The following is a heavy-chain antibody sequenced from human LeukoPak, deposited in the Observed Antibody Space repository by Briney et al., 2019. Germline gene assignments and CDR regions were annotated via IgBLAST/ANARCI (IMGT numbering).Heavy chain of an antibody. D-gene: IGHD4-17*01. V-gene: IGHV3-48*03. CDR2: ISSSGSTI. CDR3: AKVPYDDYFNTPFDY. Sequence: GGSLRLSCAASGFTFSSYEMNWVRQAPGKGLEWVSYISSSGSTIYYADSVKGRFTISRDNAKNSLYLQMNSLRAEDTAVYYCAKVPYDDYFNTPFDYWGQGTLVTVSS. J-gene: IGHJ4*02. CDR1: GFTFSSYE.